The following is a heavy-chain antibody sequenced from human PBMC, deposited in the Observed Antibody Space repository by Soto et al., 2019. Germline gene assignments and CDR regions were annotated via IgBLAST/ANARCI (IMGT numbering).Heavy chain of an antibody. CDR2: ISYDGRDS. CDR3: AKDRYSDSYHFDC. D-gene: IGHD3-9*01. J-gene: IGHJ4*02. CDR1: VFTFTAFA. V-gene: IGHV3-30-3*02. Sequence: WGALLFSCALCVFTFTAFAIHWVGQAPGKGLEWVAVISYDGRDSRYADSVKGRLTISRDNSKNTVFPQINSLTTEDTAVYHCAKDRYSDSYHFDCWGRGTRVTGSS.